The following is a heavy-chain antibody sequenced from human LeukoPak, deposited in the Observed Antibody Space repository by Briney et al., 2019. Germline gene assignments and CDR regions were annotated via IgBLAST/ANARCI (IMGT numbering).Heavy chain of an antibody. CDR3: AREFPSHYCSGGSCYSFDY. CDR2: ISAYNGNT. J-gene: IGHJ4*02. D-gene: IGHD2-15*01. Sequence: GASVKVSCKASGYTFTSYGISWVRQAPGQGLEWMGWISAYNGNTNYAQKLQGRVTMTTDTSTSTAYMELRSLRSDDTAVYYCAREFPSHYCSGGSCYSFDYWGQGTLDTVSS. CDR1: GYTFTSYG. V-gene: IGHV1-18*01.